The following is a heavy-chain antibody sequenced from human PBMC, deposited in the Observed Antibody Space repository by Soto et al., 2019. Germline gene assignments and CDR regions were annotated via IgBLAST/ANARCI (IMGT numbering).Heavy chain of an antibody. Sequence: QVQLVESGGGAVQPGRSLRLSCAASGFTFSSYAMHWVRQAPGKGLEWVAVISYDGSNKYYADSVKGRFTISRDNSKNTLYLQMNSLRAEDTAVYYCARSYGSGSYYSSYYYYGMDVWGQGTTVTVSS. CDR2: ISYDGSNK. D-gene: IGHD3-10*01. J-gene: IGHJ6*02. CDR1: GFTFSSYA. V-gene: IGHV3-30-3*01. CDR3: ARSYGSGSYYSSYYYYGMDV.